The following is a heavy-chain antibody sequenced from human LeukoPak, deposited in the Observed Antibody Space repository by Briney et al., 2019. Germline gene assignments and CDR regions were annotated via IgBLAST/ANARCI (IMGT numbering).Heavy chain of an antibody. CDR3: AKLVIYDSSGFSDY. V-gene: IGHV3-30*02. Sequence: GGSLRLSCAVSGFTFSDYPMHWVRQAPGKGLEWVAFIRYDGSHKLYADSVKGRLTISRDNDKNRLYLQMNSLRAEDTAVYYCAKLVIYDSSGFSDYWGQGALITVSS. D-gene: IGHD3-22*01. CDR2: IRYDGSHK. J-gene: IGHJ4*02. CDR1: GFTFSDYP.